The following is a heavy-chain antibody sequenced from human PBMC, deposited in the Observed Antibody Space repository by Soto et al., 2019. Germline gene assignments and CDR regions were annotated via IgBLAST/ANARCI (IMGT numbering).Heavy chain of an antibody. CDR3: AKDRPYSSSWYSPGGYYYYYGMDV. CDR1: GFTFRSYA. V-gene: IGHV3-30*18. D-gene: IGHD6-13*01. J-gene: IGHJ6*02. Sequence: GGSLRLSCAASGFTFRSYAMSWVRQAPGKGLEWVAVISYDGGNKYYADSVKGRFTISRDNSKNTLYLQMNSLRAEDTAVYYCAKDRPYSSSWYSPGGYYYYYGMDVWGQGTTVTVSS. CDR2: ISYDGGNK.